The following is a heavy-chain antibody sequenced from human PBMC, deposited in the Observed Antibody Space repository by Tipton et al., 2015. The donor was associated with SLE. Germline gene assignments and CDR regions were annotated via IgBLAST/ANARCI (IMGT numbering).Heavy chain of an antibody. J-gene: IGHJ4*02. Sequence: TLSLTCPVSGGSIGSYYWSWIRQSPGKGLEWIGYLSFGGITNYNPSLESRVTISVDTSKNQFSLKLSSVSAADTAVYFCAYLTGGGPIDYWGQGTLVTVSS. D-gene: IGHD1-14*01. CDR1: GGSIGSYY. V-gene: IGHV4-59*13. CDR3: AYLTGGGPIDY. CDR2: LSFGGIT.